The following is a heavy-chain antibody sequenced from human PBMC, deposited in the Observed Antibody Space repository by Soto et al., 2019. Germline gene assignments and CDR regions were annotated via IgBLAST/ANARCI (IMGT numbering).Heavy chain of an antibody. V-gene: IGHV3-74*01. D-gene: IGHD3-22*01. Sequence: GGSLRLSCAASGFTFSSYLMHWVRQAPGKGLVWVSRINNDGSSTSYADSVKGRFTISRDNAKNTLYLQMNSLRAEDTAVYYCARDPHYYYDSTGYYDYWGQGTLVTVSS. CDR2: INNDGSST. J-gene: IGHJ4*02. CDR1: GFTFSSYL. CDR3: ARDPHYYYDSTGYYDY.